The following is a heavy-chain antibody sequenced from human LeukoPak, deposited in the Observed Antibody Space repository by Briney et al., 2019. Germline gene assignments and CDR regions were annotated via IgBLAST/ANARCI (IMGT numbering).Heavy chain of an antibody. CDR1: NVSISSGSHY. J-gene: IGHJ4*02. Sequence: SETLSLTCTVSNVSISSGSHYWNWIRRPAGKGLEWIGRIYAGGRSNYNPSLGSRVTISVDTSKNQFSLRLSSVTATDTGVYYCASDHSGWLGLGYWGQGTLVSVSS. CDR2: IYAGGRS. D-gene: IGHD6-19*01. V-gene: IGHV4-61*02. CDR3: ASDHSGWLGLGY.